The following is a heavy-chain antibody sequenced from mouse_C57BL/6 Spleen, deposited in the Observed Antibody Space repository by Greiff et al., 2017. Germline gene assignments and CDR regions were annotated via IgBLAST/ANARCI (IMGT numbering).Heavy chain of an antibody. J-gene: IGHJ4*01. Sequence: DVKLQESGPGLVKPSQSLSLTCSVTGYSITSGYYWNWIRQFPGNKLEWMGYISYDGSNNYNPSLKNRISITRDTSKNQFFLKLNSVTTEDTATYYCARENYDYDAMDYWGQGTSVTVSS. V-gene: IGHV3-6*01. D-gene: IGHD1-1*02. CDR2: ISYDGSN. CDR3: ARENYDYDAMDY. CDR1: GYSITSGYY.